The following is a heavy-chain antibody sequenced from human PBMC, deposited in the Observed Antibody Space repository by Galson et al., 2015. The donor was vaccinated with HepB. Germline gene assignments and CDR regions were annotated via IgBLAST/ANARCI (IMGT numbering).Heavy chain of an antibody. Sequence: SLRLSCAASGFTFSSYEMNWVRQAPGKGLEWVSYISSSSSTIHYADSVKGRFTISRDNTKNSLYLQMNSLRAEDTAVYYCASPYSSSFDYWGQGTLVTVSS. CDR2: ISSSSSTI. CDR1: GFTFSSYE. CDR3: ASPYSSSFDY. V-gene: IGHV3-48*03. D-gene: IGHD6-13*01. J-gene: IGHJ4*02.